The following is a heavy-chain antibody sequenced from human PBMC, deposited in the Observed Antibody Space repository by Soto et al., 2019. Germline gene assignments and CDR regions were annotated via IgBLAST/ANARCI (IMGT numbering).Heavy chain of an antibody. Sequence: LSLTCAVSGGSFTSNNWWTWVRQPPGQGLEWIGEIYRTGSTNYNPSLKSRVTISLDKSENQFSLKVTSLTAADTAVYYCASRDPGTSVDYWGQGTLVTVSS. CDR2: IYRTGST. J-gene: IGHJ4*02. CDR1: GGSFTSNNW. CDR3: ASRDPGTSVDY. D-gene: IGHD1-7*01. V-gene: IGHV4-4*02.